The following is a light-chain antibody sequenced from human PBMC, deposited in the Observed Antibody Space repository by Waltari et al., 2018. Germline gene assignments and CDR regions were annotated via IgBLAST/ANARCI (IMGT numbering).Light chain of an antibody. CDR3: FSHTKSGASV. Sequence: QSALTQSASASGSPGQSITIPCTGTSSDIGAYNFVSWFQQPPGKAPRLMIYDVFNPHSGVSYRFSASKCGNSASLTISGLQAEDVADYYCFSHTKSGASVFGGGTKLTVL. J-gene: IGLJ3*02. V-gene: IGLV2-14*03. CDR2: DVF. CDR1: SSDIGAYNF.